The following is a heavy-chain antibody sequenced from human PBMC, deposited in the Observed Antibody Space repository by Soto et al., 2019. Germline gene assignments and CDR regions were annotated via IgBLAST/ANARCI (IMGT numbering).Heavy chain of an antibody. CDR2: VNPDGSQT. D-gene: IGHD3-10*01. CDR3: AREPRVLSY. Sequence: LRLSCVASGFTYSTYWMAWVRQVPGKGLEWVAYVNPDGSQTFYVDSVKGRFTISRDNAKSSLYLHLRSLRVEDTAVYFCAREPRVLSYWGQGTLVTVSS. J-gene: IGHJ1*01. CDR1: GFTYSTYW. V-gene: IGHV3-7*01.